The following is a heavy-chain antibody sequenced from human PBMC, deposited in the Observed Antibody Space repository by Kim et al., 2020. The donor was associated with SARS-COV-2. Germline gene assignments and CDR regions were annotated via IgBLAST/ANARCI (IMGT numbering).Heavy chain of an antibody. CDR3: ARDPPPAYNWNYEESYYYGMDV. CDR2: IYTSGST. J-gene: IGHJ6*02. D-gene: IGHD1-7*01. V-gene: IGHV4-4*07. Sequence: SETLSLTCTVSGGSISSYYWSWIRQPAGKGLEWIGRIYTSGSTNYNPSLKSRVTMSVDTSKNQFSLKLSSVTAADTAVYYCARDPPPAYNWNYEESYYYGMDVWGQGTTVTVSS. CDR1: GGSISSYY.